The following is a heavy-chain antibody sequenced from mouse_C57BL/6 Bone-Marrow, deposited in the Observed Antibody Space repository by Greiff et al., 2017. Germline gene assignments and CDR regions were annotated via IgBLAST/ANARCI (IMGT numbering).Heavy chain of an antibody. CDR2: IDPANGNT. J-gene: IGHJ2*01. V-gene: IGHV14-3*01. Sequence: VQLQQSVAELVRPGASVKLSCTASGFNIKNTYMHWVKQRPEQGLEWIGRIDPANGNTKYATKFQGKATITADTSSNTAYLQLSSLTSEDTAIYYCSRSAAYYSNPEDCWGQGTTLTVSS. D-gene: IGHD2-5*01. CDR1: GFNIKNTY. CDR3: SRSAAYYSNPEDC.